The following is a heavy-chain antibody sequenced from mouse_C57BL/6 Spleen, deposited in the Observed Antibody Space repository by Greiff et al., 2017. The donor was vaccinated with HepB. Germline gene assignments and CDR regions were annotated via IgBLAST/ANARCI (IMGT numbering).Heavy chain of an antibody. CDR3: ARGITTKWFAY. Sequence: VQLQQPGAELVRPGSSVKLSCKASGYTFTSYWMDWVKQRPGQGLEWIGNIYPSDSETHYNQKFKDKATLTVDKSSSTAYMQLSSLTSEDSAVYYCARGITTKWFAYWGQGTLVTVSA. V-gene: IGHV1-61*01. D-gene: IGHD1-1*01. CDR2: IYPSDSET. CDR1: GYTFTSYW. J-gene: IGHJ3*01.